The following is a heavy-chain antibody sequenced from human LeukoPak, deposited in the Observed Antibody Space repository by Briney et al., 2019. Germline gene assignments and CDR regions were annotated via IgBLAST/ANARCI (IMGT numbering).Heavy chain of an antibody. CDR3: ARSSIIATAGPYYFDY. V-gene: IGHV1-69*06. CDR2: IIPIFGTA. Sequence: SVKVSCKASGGTFSSYAISWVRQAPGQGLEWMGGIIPIFGTANYAQKFQGRVTITADKSTSTAYMELSSLRSEDTAVYYCARSSIIATAGPYYFDYWGQGTLVTVSS. D-gene: IGHD6-13*01. J-gene: IGHJ4*02. CDR1: GGTFSSYA.